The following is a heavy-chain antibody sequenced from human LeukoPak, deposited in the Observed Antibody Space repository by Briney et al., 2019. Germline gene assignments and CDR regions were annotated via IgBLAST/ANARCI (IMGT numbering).Heavy chain of an antibody. D-gene: IGHD3-10*01. Sequence: GGSLRLSCAASGFTFCSYAMSWVRQAPGKGMEWVSAISGSGGSTYYADSVKGRFTISRDNSKNTLYLQMNSLRAEDTAVYYCAKDRGRVWFGELFPDNYYYYYGMDVWGQGTTVTVSS. CDR3: AKDRGRVWFGELFPDNYYYYYGMDV. V-gene: IGHV3-23*01. CDR2: ISGSGGST. CDR1: GFTFCSYA. J-gene: IGHJ6*02.